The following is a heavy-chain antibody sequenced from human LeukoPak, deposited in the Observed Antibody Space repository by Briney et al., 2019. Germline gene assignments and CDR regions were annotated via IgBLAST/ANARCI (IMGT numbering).Heavy chain of an antibody. J-gene: IGHJ3*02. CDR1: GGSISSGGYY. V-gene: IGHV4-31*03. D-gene: IGHD3-10*01. Sequence: PSETLSLTCTVSGGSISSGGYYWSWIRQHPGKGLEWIGYIDYSGTTYYNPSLKSRITISLDTSKNQVSLKLSSVTAADTAVCYCARDITMLRGDAFDIWGQGTMVTVCS. CDR3: ARDITMLRGDAFDI. CDR2: IDYSGTT.